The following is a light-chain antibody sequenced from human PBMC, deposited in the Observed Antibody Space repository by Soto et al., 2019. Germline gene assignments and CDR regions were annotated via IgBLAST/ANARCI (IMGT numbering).Light chain of an antibody. V-gene: IGKV1-5*03. Sequence: DIQMTQSPSTLSASVGDRVTITCRASHSISNLLAWYQQKPGKAPNLLIHKASTLKSGVPSRFSGGGSGTEFTLTISSLQPDDFATYCCQQYNTAWTFGQGTKVEIK. CDR3: QQYNTAWT. CDR2: KAS. J-gene: IGKJ1*01. CDR1: HSISNL.